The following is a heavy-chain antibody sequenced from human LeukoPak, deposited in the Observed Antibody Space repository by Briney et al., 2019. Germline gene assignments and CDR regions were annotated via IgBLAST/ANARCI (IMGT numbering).Heavy chain of an antibody. J-gene: IGHJ3*02. CDR2: ISSSSSYI. V-gene: IGHV3-21*01. CDR1: GFTFSSYS. Sequence: GGSLRLSCAASGFTFSSYSMNWVRQAPGKGLEWVSSISSSSSYIYYADSVKGRFTISRDNAKNSLYLQMNSLRAEDTAVYYCARDGVPYAFDIWGQGTMVTVSS. D-gene: IGHD2-2*01. CDR3: ARDGVPYAFDI.